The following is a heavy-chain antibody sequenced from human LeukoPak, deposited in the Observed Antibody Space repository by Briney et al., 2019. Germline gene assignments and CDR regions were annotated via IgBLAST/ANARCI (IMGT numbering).Heavy chain of an antibody. CDR1: GYTFTSYY. V-gene: IGHV1-46*01. D-gene: IGHD2-15*01. J-gene: IGHJ5*02. CDR3: ARDGYCSGGSCSNWFDP. Sequence: GASVKVSCKASGYTFTSYYMHWVRQAPGQGLEWMGIINPSGGSTSYAQKFQGRVTMTRDTSTSTVYTELSSLRSEDTAVYYCARDGYCSGGSCSNWFDPWGQGTLVTVSS. CDR2: INPSGGST.